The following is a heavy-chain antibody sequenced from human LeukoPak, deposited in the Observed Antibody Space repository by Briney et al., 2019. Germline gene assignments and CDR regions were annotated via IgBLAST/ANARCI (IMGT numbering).Heavy chain of an antibody. J-gene: IGHJ4*02. Sequence: PGGSLRLSCAASGFTFSSYSMNWVRQAPGKGQEWVSYTSSSSDPIYYADSVKGRFTISRDSAKNSLYLEMNSLRAEDTAVYYCARAYGGNPFDYWGQGTLVTVSS. CDR3: ARAYGGNPFDY. V-gene: IGHV3-48*01. CDR2: TSSSSDPI. D-gene: IGHD4-23*01. CDR1: GFTFSSYS.